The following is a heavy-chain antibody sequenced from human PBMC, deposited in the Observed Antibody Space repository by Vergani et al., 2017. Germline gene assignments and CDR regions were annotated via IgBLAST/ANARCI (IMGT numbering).Heavy chain of an antibody. Sequence: EVQLVESGGGVVQPGGSLRLSCAASGFTFRNYAMTWVRQAPGKGLEWVSLISWDGGSTYYADSVKGRFTISRDNSKNSLYLQMNSLRAEDTALYYCAKDLDSSGYYSTFDYWGQGTLVTVSS. CDR2: ISWDGGST. D-gene: IGHD3-22*01. V-gene: IGHV3-43D*03. CDR3: AKDLDSSGYYSTFDY. CDR1: GFTFRNYA. J-gene: IGHJ4*02.